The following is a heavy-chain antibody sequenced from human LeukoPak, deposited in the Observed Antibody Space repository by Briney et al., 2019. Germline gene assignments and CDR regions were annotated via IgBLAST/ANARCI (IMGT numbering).Heavy chain of an antibody. D-gene: IGHD3-22*01. Sequence: GASVKVSCKASGGTFSSYTISWVRQAPGQGLEWVGRIIPILGIANYAQKFQGRVTITADKSTSTAYMELSSLRSEDTAVYYCARDLDSSGHIDYWGQGTLVTVSS. J-gene: IGHJ4*02. V-gene: IGHV1-69*04. CDR1: GGTFSSYT. CDR3: ARDLDSSGHIDY. CDR2: IIPILGIA.